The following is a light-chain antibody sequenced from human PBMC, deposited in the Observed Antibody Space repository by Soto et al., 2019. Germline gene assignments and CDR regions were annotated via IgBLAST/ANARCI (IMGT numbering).Light chain of an antibody. CDR2: RNN. Sequence: QSVLTQPPSASGTPGQRVTISCSGSSSNIGSNYVYWYQQLPGTAPKLLIYRNNQRPLVVPDRFSGSMSGTSASLSISGLRSEDEADYYCAAWDDSLRGYVFGTGT. CDR1: SSNIGSNY. J-gene: IGLJ1*01. V-gene: IGLV1-47*01. CDR3: AAWDDSLRGYV.